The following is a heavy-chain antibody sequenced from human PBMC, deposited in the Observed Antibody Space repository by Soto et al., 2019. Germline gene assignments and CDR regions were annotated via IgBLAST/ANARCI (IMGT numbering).Heavy chain of an antibody. V-gene: IGHV6-1*01. CDR2: TYYRSKWYN. Sequence: SPTLSRTCASCGGRVSRNSSAWNWIRKSTSRGLEWLGRTYYRSKWYNDYAVSVKSRITINPDTSKNKFSLQLNSVTPEDTAVYYCSRVSANCSSTSCDTWFDPWGQGTLVTVS. D-gene: IGHD2-2*01. CDR3: SRVSANCSSTSCDTWFDP. J-gene: IGHJ5*02. CDR1: GGRVSRNSSA.